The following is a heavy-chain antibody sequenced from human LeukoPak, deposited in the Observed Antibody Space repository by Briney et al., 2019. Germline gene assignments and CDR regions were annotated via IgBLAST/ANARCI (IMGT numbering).Heavy chain of an antibody. J-gene: IGHJ4*02. Sequence: GGSLRLSCAASGFTFSSYSMNWLRQAPGKGLEWVSSISSSSSYIYYADSVRGRFTISRDNAKNSLYLQMNSLRAEDTAVYYCARDMPDYDYVWGSYRPFDYWGQGTLVTVSS. CDR1: GFTFSSYS. D-gene: IGHD3-16*02. CDR2: ISSSSSYI. CDR3: ARDMPDYDYVWGSYRPFDY. V-gene: IGHV3-21*01.